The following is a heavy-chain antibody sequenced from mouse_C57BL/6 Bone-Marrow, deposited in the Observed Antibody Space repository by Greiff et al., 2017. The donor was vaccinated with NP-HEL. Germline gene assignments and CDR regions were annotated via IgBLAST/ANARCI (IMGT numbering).Heavy chain of an antibody. CDR2: IYPGGGYT. V-gene: IGHV1-63*01. D-gene: IGHD2-4*01. J-gene: IGHJ4*01. Sequence: QVQLQQSGAELVRPGTSVKMSCKASGYTFTNYWIGWAKQRPGHGLEWIGDIYPGGGYTNYNEKIKGKATLTADKSSSTAYMQVSSLTSEDSAIYYGARYYYDYDGGDYYAMDYWGQGTSVTVSS. CDR1: GYTFTNYW. CDR3: ARYYYDYDGGDYYAMDY.